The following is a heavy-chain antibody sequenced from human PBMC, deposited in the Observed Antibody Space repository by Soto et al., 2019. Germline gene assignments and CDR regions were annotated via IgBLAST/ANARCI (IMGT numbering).Heavy chain of an antibody. Sequence: GESLRLSCEASGSTFTDYTMNWVRQAPGKGLEWVSYIGTSPGFISYADSVKGRFTISRDNAQNSLSLQMNSLRDEDTAVYYCARDRAWAFDYWGQGALVTVSS. CDR1: GSTFTDYT. CDR3: ARDRAWAFDY. D-gene: IGHD2-21*01. J-gene: IGHJ4*02. V-gene: IGHV3-48*02. CDR2: IGTSPGFI.